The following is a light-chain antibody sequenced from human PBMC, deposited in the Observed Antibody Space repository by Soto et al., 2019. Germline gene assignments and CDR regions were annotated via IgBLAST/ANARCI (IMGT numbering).Light chain of an antibody. CDR3: QQWFT. CDR1: QSVSSSY. CDR2: GAS. J-gene: IGKJ3*01. Sequence: EILLTQSPGTLSLSPGERATLSCRASQSVSSSYLAWYQQRPGQAPRLLIYGASSRATGIPDRFSGSGSGTDFTITISRLEPEDFAVYYCQQWFTFGPGTKVDIK. V-gene: IGKV3-20*01.